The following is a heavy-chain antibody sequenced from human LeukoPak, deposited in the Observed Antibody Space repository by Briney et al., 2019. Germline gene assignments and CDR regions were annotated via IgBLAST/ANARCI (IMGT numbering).Heavy chain of an antibody. CDR2: IHYSGST. V-gene: IGHV4-59*01. CDR1: GGSISSYY. Sequence: SETLSLTCTVSGGSISSYYWSLIRQPPGKGLEWIGYIHYSGSTNYNPSLKSRVTISVDTSKNQFSLKLSSVTAADTAVYYCARYSGVRYYYYMDVWGKGTTVTVSS. J-gene: IGHJ6*03. CDR3: ARYSGVRYYYYMDV. D-gene: IGHD2-21*01.